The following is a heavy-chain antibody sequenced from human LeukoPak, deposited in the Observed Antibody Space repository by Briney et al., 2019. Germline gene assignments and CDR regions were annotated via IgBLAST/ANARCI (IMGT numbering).Heavy chain of an antibody. J-gene: IGHJ3*02. D-gene: IGHD3-3*01. V-gene: IGHV3-23*01. Sequence: GGSLRLSCASSGFTFSTYAKSWVRQAPGKGLEWVSAISGSGGTTYNADSVKGRFTISRDNSKSTLYLQMNSLRAEDTALYYCAKSRSAYPRVDGFDMWGQGTMVTVSS. CDR1: GFTFSTYA. CDR3: AKSRSAYPRVDGFDM. CDR2: ISGSGGTT.